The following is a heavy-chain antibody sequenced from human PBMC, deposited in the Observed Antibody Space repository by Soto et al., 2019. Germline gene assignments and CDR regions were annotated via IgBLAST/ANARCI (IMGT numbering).Heavy chain of an antibody. D-gene: IGHD5-12*01. J-gene: IGHJ6*03. Sequence: GGSLRLSFVASGFPFDDSTMHWVRQAPGKGLEWVSGISWNSGSIGYADSVKGRFTISRDNAKNSLYLQMNSLRAEDTALYYCVTSGYDSYYYYYMDVWGKGT. V-gene: IGHV3-9*01. CDR2: ISWNSGSI. CDR1: GFPFDDST. CDR3: VTSGYDSYYYYYMDV.